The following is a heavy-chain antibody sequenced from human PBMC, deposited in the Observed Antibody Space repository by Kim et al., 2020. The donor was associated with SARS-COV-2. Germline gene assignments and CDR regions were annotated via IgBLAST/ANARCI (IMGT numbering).Heavy chain of an antibody. D-gene: IGHD2-21*01. CDR2: IYYSGST. CDR1: GGSISSGGYY. Sequence: SETLSLTCTVSGGSISSGGYYWSWIRQHPGKGLEWIGYIYYSGSTYYNPSLKSRVTISVDTSKNQFSLKLSSVTAADTAVYYCARIRAYCGGDCYSGPFVWFDPWGQGTLVTVSS. J-gene: IGHJ5*02. V-gene: IGHV4-31*03. CDR3: ARIRAYCGGDCYSGPFVWFDP.